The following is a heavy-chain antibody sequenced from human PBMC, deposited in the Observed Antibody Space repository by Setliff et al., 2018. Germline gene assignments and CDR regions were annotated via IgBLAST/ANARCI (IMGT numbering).Heavy chain of an antibody. J-gene: IGHJ4*02. CDR1: TASMTYYY. V-gene: IGHV4-59*12. CDR3: AKGGGRYHSDS. Sequence: SETLSLTCSASTASMTYYYWSWIRQPPGKGLEFIGYVYYSGLTNYDPSLKSRVTMSVDSSNNQFSLKLTSMTAADTAVYYCAKGGGRYHSDSWGQGILVTVSS. CDR2: VYYSGLT. D-gene: IGHD1-1*01.